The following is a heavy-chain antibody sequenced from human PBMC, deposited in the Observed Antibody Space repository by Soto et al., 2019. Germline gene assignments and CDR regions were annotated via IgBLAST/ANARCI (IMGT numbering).Heavy chain of an antibody. Sequence: QVQLVQSGAEVKKPGSSVKVSCKASGGTFSSYAISWVRQAPGQGLEWMGGIIPIFGTANYAQKFQGRVTITADESKSTASMELSSLRSEDTAVYYCARDRGYCSSTSCYATREKRFDYWGQGTLVTVSS. CDR2: IIPIFGTA. D-gene: IGHD2-2*01. J-gene: IGHJ4*02. CDR3: ARDRGYCSSTSCYATREKRFDY. CDR1: GGTFSSYA. V-gene: IGHV1-69*01.